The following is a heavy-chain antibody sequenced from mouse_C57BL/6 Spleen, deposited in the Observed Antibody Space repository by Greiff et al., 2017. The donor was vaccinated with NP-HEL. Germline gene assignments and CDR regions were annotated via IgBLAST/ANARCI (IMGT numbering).Heavy chain of an antibody. CDR3: TRSYCGSSFAY. D-gene: IGHD1-1*01. J-gene: IGHJ3*01. V-gene: IGHV1-15*01. CDR1: GYTFTDYE. CDR2: IDPGTGGT. Sequence: QVQLQQSGAELVRPGALVTLSCKASGYTFTDYEMHWVKQTPVHGLEWIGAIDPGTGGTAFNQKFKGQAILTADKSSSTAYMVLRSLTTEDSAVYYCTRSYCGSSFAYWGQGTLVTVSA.